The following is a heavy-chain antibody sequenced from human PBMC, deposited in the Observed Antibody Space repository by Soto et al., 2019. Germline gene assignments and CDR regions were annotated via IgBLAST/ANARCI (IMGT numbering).Heavy chain of an antibody. V-gene: IGHV3-74*01. CDR1: GFPFSNSW. Sequence: EVQLVESGGGLVQPGGSLRLSCAASGFPFSNSWMSWVRQAPGKGLVWVSRINGDGSSTNYADSVKVRFTISRDNAMNTLHLQMNSLSVEDTAVYYCVRDFRWGQGTVVTVSS. J-gene: IGHJ4*02. CDR3: VRDFR. CDR2: INGDGSST.